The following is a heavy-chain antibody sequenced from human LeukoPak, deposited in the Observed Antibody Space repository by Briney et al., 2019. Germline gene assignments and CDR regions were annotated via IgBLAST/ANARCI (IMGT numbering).Heavy chain of an antibody. J-gene: IGHJ6*02. CDR1: GYTFTSYA. CDR2: IDTNTGNP. D-gene: IGHD3-3*01. V-gene: IGHV7-4-1*02. CDR3: ARMEGVFWWGYYYYGMDV. Sequence: GASVKVSCKASGYTFTSYAMNWVRQAPGQGREWMGWIDTNTGNPTYAQGFTGRLVFSLDTSVSTAYLQISSLKAEDTAVYYCARMEGVFWWGYYYYGMDVGGQGTTVTVS.